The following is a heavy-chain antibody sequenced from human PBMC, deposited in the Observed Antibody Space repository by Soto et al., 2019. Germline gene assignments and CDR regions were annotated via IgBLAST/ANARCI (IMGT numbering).Heavy chain of an antibody. Sequence: QVQLQESGPGLVKPSQTLSLTCTVSGGSISSGGYYWSWIRQRPGKGLEWIGYIYYSGSTYYNPSLKSRVTISVDTSKNQFSLKLSSVTAADTAVYYCAREHIVVVVAATPHNWFDPWSQGTLVTVSS. J-gene: IGHJ5*02. V-gene: IGHV4-31*03. CDR2: IYYSGST. D-gene: IGHD2-15*01. CDR1: GGSISSGGYY. CDR3: AREHIVVVVAATPHNWFDP.